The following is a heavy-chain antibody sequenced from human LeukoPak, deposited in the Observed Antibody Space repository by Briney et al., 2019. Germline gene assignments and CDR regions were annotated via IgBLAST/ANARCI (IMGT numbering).Heavy chain of an antibody. CDR2: ISAYNGNT. V-gene: IGHV1-18*01. J-gene: IGHJ4*02. D-gene: IGHD2-15*01. CDR3: ARVSVVADSFDY. Sequence: ASVKVSCKASGYTFTSYGISWVRQAPGQGLEWMGWISAYNGNTNYAQKLQGRVTITRNTSISTAYMELSSLRSEDTAVYYCARVSVVADSFDYWGQGTLVTVSS. CDR1: GYTFTSYG.